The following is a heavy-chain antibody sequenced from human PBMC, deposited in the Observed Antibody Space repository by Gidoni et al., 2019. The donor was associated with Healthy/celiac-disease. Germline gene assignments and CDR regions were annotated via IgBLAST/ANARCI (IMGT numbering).Heavy chain of an antibody. CDR1: GYSISSGYY. Sequence: QVQLQESGPGLVTPSETLSLTCAVSGYSISSGYYWGWIRQPPGKGLEWIGSIYHSGSTYYNPSLKSRVTISVDTSKNQYSLKLSSVTAADTAVYYCARDPTELGYFDYWGQGTLVTVSS. J-gene: IGHJ4*02. D-gene: IGHD1-26*01. CDR2: IYHSGST. V-gene: IGHV4-38-2*02. CDR3: ARDPTELGYFDY.